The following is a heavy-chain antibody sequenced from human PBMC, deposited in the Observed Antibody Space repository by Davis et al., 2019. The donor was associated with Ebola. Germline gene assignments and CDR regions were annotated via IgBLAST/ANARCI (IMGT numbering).Heavy chain of an antibody. J-gene: IGHJ5*02. D-gene: IGHD5-24*01. CDR1: GLSSTANW. CDR2: TKREGSGA. V-gene: IGHV3-74*01. CDR3: ARALFYKLFNWLDP. Sequence: PPASLSLSCVVSGLSSTANWMHWVRHVPVPPLTHIPRTKREGSGADLADSVNGRFTVSRDNARNMLYLQMNSLRAEDTAVYYCARALFYKLFNWLDPGSQGNLVTVAT.